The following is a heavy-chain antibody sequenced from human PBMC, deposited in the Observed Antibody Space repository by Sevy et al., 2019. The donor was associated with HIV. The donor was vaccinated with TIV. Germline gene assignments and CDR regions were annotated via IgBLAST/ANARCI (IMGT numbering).Heavy chain of an antibody. Sequence: SETLSLTCTVSGDSLSSNDYYWAWIRQPPGKGLDWIGGIYYSGSTYYNPSLKSRVTISVDTSKNQFSLKLRSVTAAETAVYYCAREGPRIAQFDYWGQGTLVTVSS. V-gene: IGHV4-39*02. J-gene: IGHJ4*02. CDR2: IYYSGST. D-gene: IGHD6-13*01. CDR1: GDSLSSNDYY. CDR3: AREGPRIAQFDY.